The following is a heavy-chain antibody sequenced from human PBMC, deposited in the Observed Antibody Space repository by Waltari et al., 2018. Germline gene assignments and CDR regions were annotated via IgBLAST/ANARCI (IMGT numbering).Heavy chain of an antibody. CDR1: GFTFSNAW. CDR3: TTVDRYCDYVWGSYRYFDY. V-gene: IGHV3-15*01. CDR2: IKSKTDGGTT. D-gene: IGHD3-16*02. J-gene: IGHJ4*02. Sequence: EVQLVESGGGLVKPGGSLRLSCAASGFTFSNAWMSWVRQAPGKGLEWVGRIKSKTDGGTTDYAAPVKGRFTISRDDSKNTLYLQMNSLKTEDTAVYYCTTVDRYCDYVWGSYRYFDYWGQGTLVTVSS.